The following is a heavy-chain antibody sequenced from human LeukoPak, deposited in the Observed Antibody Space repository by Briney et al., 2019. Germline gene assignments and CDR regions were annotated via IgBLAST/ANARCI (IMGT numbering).Heavy chain of an antibody. CDR2: IYHSGST. Sequence: SETLSLTCTVSGGSISSGYYWGWIRQPPGKGLEWIGSIYHSGSTYYNPSLKSRVTISVDTSKNQFSLKLSSVTAADTAVYYCARHYYDSSGYYSPPPFWFDPWGQGTLVTVSS. V-gene: IGHV4-38-2*02. CDR1: GGSISSGYY. D-gene: IGHD3-22*01. CDR3: ARHYYDSSGYYSPPPFWFDP. J-gene: IGHJ5*02.